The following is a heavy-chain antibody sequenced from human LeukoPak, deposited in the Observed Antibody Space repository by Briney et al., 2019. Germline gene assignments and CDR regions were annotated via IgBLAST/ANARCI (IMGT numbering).Heavy chain of an antibody. CDR3: ARGAYRSLTFDY. CDR1: AYTFTGYY. CDR2: IIPIFGTA. D-gene: IGHD3-16*01. V-gene: IGHV1-69*13. J-gene: IGHJ4*02. Sequence: EASVKVSCKASAYTFTGYYIHWVRQAPGRGLEWMGGIIPIFGTANYAQKFQGRVTITADESTSTAYMELSSLRSEDTAVYYCARGAYRSLTFDYWGQGTLVTVSS.